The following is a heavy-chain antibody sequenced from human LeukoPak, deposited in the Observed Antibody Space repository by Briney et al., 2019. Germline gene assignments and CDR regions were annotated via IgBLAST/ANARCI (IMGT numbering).Heavy chain of an antibody. CDR3: ASNWNDRGRYYYGKDV. D-gene: IGHD1-1*01. J-gene: IGHJ6*02. CDR1: GGTFSSYA. V-gene: IGHV1-69*13. Sequence: SVKVSCKASGGTFSSYAISWVRQAPGQGLEWMGGIIPIFGTANYAQKFQGRVTITADESTSTAYMELSSLRSEDTAVYYCASNWNDRGRYYYGKDVWGQGTTVTVSS. CDR2: IIPIFGTA.